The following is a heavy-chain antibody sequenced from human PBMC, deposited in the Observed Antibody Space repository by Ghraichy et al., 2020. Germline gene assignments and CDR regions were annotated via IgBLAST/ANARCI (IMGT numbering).Heavy chain of an antibody. D-gene: IGHD3-10*01. CDR2: VYYTGST. V-gene: IGHV4-39*01. CDR1: GTSISTSDYY. Sequence: SETLSLTCTVAGTSISTSDYYWGWIRQPPGKGLEWLGSVYYTGSTYYNPSLKSRVTTSIDTSRNQFSLNLNFVTAADAAVYFCVGLFRAGAVLHYWGQGTLVTVSS. J-gene: IGHJ4*02. CDR3: VGLFRAGAVLHY.